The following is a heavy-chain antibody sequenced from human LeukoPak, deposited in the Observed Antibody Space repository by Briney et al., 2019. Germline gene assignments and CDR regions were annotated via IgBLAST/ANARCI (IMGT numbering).Heavy chain of an antibody. J-gene: IGHJ4*02. Sequence: GGSLRLSCAASGFTFSDYTMSWVRQAPGKGLGWVSSISPSSTYIYYADSLKGRITISRDNAKNSLYLQMNSLRAEDTAVYYCVRHRLASDYWGQGALVTVSS. CDR1: GFTFSDYT. CDR2: ISPSSTYI. D-gene: IGHD3-16*01. CDR3: VRHRLASDY. V-gene: IGHV3-21*01.